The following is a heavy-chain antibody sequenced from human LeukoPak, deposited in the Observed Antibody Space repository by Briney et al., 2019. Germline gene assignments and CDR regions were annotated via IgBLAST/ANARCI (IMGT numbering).Heavy chain of an antibody. J-gene: IGHJ1*01. D-gene: IGHD3-22*01. V-gene: IGHV1-3*04. CDR1: GYTFNNYG. Sequence: GASVTVSCKTSGYTFNNYGMHWVRQAPRQSPEWMGWINTGNGNTKSSQKFQDRVTLTRDTSASTAYMELNSLSSEDMAVYYCARVPLYDASGHYYPHWGQGTLVTVSS. CDR2: INTGNGNT. CDR3: ARVPLYDASGHYYPH.